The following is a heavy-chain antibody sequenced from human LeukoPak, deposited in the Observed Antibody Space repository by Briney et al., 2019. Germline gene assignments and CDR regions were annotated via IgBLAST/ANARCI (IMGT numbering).Heavy chain of an antibody. J-gene: IGHJ4*02. D-gene: IGHD1-7*01. V-gene: IGHV3-21*01. CDR2: ISSSSSYI. CDR1: GFTFSSYS. CDR3: ARALELREDFDY. Sequence: PGGSLRLSCAASGFTFSSYSMNWVRQAPGKGLEWVSSISSSSSYIYYADSVKGRFTISRDNAKNSLYLQMNSLRAEDTAVYYCARALELREDFDYWGQGTLVTVSS.